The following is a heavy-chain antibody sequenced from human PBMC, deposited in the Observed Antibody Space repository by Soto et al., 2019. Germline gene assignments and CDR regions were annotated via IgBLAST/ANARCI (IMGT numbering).Heavy chain of an antibody. CDR1: GFTFDDYA. D-gene: IGHD3-10*01. CDR3: AKSDYYGSGSYYPRPYYYYGMDV. V-gene: IGHV3-9*01. J-gene: IGHJ6*02. CDR2: ISWNSGSI. Sequence: HPVGSLRLSCADSGFTFDDYAMHWVRQAPGKGLEWVSGISWNSGSIGYADSVKGRFTISRDNAKNSLYLQMNSLRAEDTALYYCAKSDYYGSGSYYPRPYYYYGMDVWGQGTTVTVSS.